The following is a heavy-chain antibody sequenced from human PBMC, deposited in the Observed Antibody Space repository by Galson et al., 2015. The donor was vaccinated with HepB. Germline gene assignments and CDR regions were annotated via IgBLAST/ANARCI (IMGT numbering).Heavy chain of an antibody. D-gene: IGHD6-6*01. CDR1: GITFSTCA. Sequence: SLRLSCAASGITFSTCAMAWVRQAPGKGLEWVSSISGSGGHIYYADSVQGRFTISRDNSKNTLYLQMNSLRAEDTALYYCGISSRGSIIRNLIDYWGQGTLVTVSS. J-gene: IGHJ4*02. CDR2: ISGSGGHI. V-gene: IGHV3-23*01. CDR3: GISSRGSIIRNLIDY.